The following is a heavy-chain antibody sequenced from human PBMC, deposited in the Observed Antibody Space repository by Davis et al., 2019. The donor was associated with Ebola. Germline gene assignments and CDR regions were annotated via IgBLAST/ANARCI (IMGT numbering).Heavy chain of an antibody. J-gene: IGHJ5*02. Sequence: PSETLSLTCTVSAGSISSYYWSWIRQPPGKGLEWIGYIYYSGSTNYNPSLKSRVTISVDTSKNQFSLKLSSVTAADTAVYSCARAPPDMVRGVNWCDPWGQGTLVTVAS. CDR1: AGSISSYY. V-gene: IGHV4-59*01. CDR2: IYYSGST. D-gene: IGHD3-10*01. CDR3: ARAPPDMVRGVNWCDP.